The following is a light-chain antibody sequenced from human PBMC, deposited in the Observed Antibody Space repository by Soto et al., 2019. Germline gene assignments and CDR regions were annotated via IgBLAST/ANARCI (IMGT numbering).Light chain of an antibody. CDR3: SSYTGGNPSYV. CDR1: SSDIGIYKY. CDR2: EVT. Sequence: SVLTQPASVSGSPGQSIAISCTGSSSDIGIYKYVSWYQQHPGKVPKLMIYEVTIRPSGVSDRFSGSKSGNTASLTVSGLQAEDEADYYCSSYTGGNPSYVFGTGTKATVL. V-gene: IGLV2-14*01. J-gene: IGLJ1*01.